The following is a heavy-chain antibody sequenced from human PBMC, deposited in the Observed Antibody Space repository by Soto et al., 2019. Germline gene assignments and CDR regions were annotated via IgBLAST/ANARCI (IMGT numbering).Heavy chain of an antibody. CDR3: ARREGAGRFDP. CDR1: GASITSGGYY. D-gene: IGHD1-26*01. CDR2: SFYSGTT. V-gene: IGHV4-31*03. Sequence: QVQLQESGPGLVKPSQTLSLTCTVSGASITSGGYYWTWIRQYPGRGLEWIGYSFYSGTTYYNPSLKSRVTISVDKSKNQFSLKLSSVTVADTAVYYCARREGAGRFDPWGQGTLVTVSS. J-gene: IGHJ5*02.